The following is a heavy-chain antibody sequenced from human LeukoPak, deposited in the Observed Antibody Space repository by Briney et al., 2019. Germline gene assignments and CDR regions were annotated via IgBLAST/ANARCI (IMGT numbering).Heavy chain of an antibody. V-gene: IGHV3-23*01. Sequence: GGSLRLSCAASGFTFSNYAMSWVRQAAGKGLEWVSTISGRGGSTYYADSVKGRFTISRDNSRNTLYLQMNSLRAEDTAVYYCSYYYDSSGSLDYWGQGTLVTVSS. CDR2: ISGRGGST. J-gene: IGHJ4*02. D-gene: IGHD3-22*01. CDR3: SYYYDSSGSLDY. CDR1: GFTFSNYA.